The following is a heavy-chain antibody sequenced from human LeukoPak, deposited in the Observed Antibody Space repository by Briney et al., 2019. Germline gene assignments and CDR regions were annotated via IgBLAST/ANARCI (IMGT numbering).Heavy chain of an antibody. V-gene: IGHV3-30-3*01. Sequence: GGSLRLSCAASGFTFSSYAMHWVRQAPGKGLEWVAVISFDGRNKYYADSVKGRFIISRDNSKNTLYLQMNSLRAEDTAVYYCARAVRYYYDSSDYYNNWFDPWGQGTLVTVFS. CDR3: ARAVRYYYDSSDYYNNWFDP. CDR2: ISFDGRNK. CDR1: GFTFSSYA. D-gene: IGHD3-22*01. J-gene: IGHJ5*02.